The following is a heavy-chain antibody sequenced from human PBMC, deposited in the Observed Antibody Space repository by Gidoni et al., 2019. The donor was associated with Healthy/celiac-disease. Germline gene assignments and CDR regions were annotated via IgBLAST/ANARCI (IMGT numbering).Heavy chain of an antibody. V-gene: IGHV3-23*04. Sequence: EVQLVESGGGLVQPGGSLRLSCAASGFTFSSYALSWLRQVPGKGLEGVSAISGSGGSTYYADSVKGRFTISRDNSKNTLYLQMNSLRAEVTAVYYCAKGSGDYFDYWGQGTLVTVSS. CDR3: AKGSGDYFDY. CDR1: GFTFSSYA. CDR2: ISGSGGST. J-gene: IGHJ4*02. D-gene: IGHD1-1*01.